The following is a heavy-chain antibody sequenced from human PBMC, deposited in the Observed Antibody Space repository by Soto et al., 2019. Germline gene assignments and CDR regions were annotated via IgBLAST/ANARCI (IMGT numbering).Heavy chain of an antibody. CDR1: GFTFSSYA. D-gene: IGHD6-13*01. CDR2: ISGSGGST. Sequence: EVQLLESGGGLVQPGGSLRLSCAASGFTFSSYAMSWVRQAPGKGLEWVSGISGSGGSTYYADSVKGRFTISRDNSKNTLYLQMNSLRAEDTAVYYCAKAGGQQLVNWYFDLWGRGTLVTVSS. J-gene: IGHJ2*01. V-gene: IGHV3-23*01. CDR3: AKAGGQQLVNWYFDL.